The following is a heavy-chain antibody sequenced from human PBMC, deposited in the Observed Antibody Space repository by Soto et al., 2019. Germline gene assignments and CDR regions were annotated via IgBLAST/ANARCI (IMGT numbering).Heavy chain of an antibody. CDR3: ARDIIAVAGTVWFDP. CDR2: ISSSSSYI. V-gene: IGHV3-21*01. J-gene: IGHJ5*02. D-gene: IGHD6-19*01. CDR1: GFTFGGYS. Sequence: PGGSLRLSCAASGFTFGGYSVNWVRQAPGKGLEWVSSISSSSSYIYYADSVKGRFTISRDNAKNSLYLQMNSLRAEDTAVYYCARDIIAVAGTVWFDPWGQGTLVTVSS.